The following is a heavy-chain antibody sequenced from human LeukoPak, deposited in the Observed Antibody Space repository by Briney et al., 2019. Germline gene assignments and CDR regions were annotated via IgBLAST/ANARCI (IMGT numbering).Heavy chain of an antibody. D-gene: IGHD2-2*01. V-gene: IGHV3-33*06. Sequence: GGPLRLSCAASGFTFSHYAMHWVRQAPGKGLEWVAVIWYDGSHDTYTDSVKGRFTVSRDNFKNVLHLQMNSLRVEDTAVYYCAKEGDYCSSSGCHKRGIDYWGQGTLVTVSS. CDR1: GFTFSHYA. CDR3: AKEGDYCSSSGCHKRGIDY. J-gene: IGHJ4*02. CDR2: IWYDGSHD.